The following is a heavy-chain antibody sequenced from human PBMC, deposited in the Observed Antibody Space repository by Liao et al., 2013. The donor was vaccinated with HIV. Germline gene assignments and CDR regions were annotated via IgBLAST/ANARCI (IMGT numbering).Heavy chain of an antibody. Sequence: QLQLQESGPGLVKPSESLSLTCSVSGGSVDTNIYYWAWIRQPPGKGLEWIGSFYYSGSTYYNPSLRSRATISVDASQTKFFLRLRSVTASDTALYYCASLVRGAILTENEYPLDYWGPGKLVTVSS. D-gene: IGHD3-10*01. V-gene: IGHV4-39*07. CDR3: ASLVRGAILTENEYPLDY. CDR2: FYYSGST. J-gene: IGHJ4*02. CDR1: GGSVDTNIYY.